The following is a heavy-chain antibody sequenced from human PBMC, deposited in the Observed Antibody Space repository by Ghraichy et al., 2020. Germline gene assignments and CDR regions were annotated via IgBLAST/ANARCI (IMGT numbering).Heavy chain of an antibody. D-gene: IGHD6-13*01. Sequence: GGSLRLSCAASGFTFRSYAMTWVRQAPGTGLELVSTISGNGGATHYADSVQVRFTLSRANSKNTLYLQVNRLRVEDTAVYYCAKAHSSSWYWFDPWGQGTLVTVSS. J-gene: IGHJ5*02. CDR2: ISGNGGAT. CDR3: AKAHSSSWYWFDP. V-gene: IGHV3-23*01. CDR1: GFTFRSYA.